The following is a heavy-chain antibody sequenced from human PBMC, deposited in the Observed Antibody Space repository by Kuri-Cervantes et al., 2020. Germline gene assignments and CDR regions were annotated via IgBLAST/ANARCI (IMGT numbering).Heavy chain of an antibody. D-gene: IGHD6-13*01. Sequence: SVKVSCKASGGTFSSYAISWVRQAPGQGLEWMGGIIPIFGTANYAQKFQGRVTITADESTSTAYMELSSLRSDDTAVYYCARDEMGYSSSSKGGNWFDPWGQGTLVTVSS. J-gene: IGHJ5*02. V-gene: IGHV1-69*13. CDR3: ARDEMGYSSSSKGGNWFDP. CDR2: IIPIFGTA. CDR1: GGTFSSYA.